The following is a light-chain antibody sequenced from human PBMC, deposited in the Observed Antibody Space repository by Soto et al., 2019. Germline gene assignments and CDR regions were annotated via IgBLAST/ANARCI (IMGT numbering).Light chain of an antibody. J-gene: IGKJ1*01. CDR2: KAS. CDR1: QTISSW. CDR3: QHYNSYSEA. V-gene: IGKV1-5*03. Sequence: IQMTQSPSSLSASVGDRVTITCRASQTISSWLAWYPQKPGKAPKLLIYKASTLKSVVPSRFSVSGSWTEFTLTISSLQPDDFATYYCQHYNSYSEAFGQGTKVDIK.